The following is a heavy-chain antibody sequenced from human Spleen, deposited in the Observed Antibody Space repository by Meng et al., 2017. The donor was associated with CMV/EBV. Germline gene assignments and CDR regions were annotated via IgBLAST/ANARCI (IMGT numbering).Heavy chain of an antibody. CDR2: INPNSGDT. CDR3: ARGNIKPKSIITIRGILDWFDP. Sequence: GYYVHWLRQAPGQGLEWMGCINPNSGDTNYAQKFQGRVTMTRDTSISTAYMELRRLRSDDTSVYFCARGNIKPKSIITIRGILDWFDPWGQGTLVTSPQ. J-gene: IGHJ5*02. D-gene: IGHD3-10*01. V-gene: IGHV1-2*02. CDR1: GYY.